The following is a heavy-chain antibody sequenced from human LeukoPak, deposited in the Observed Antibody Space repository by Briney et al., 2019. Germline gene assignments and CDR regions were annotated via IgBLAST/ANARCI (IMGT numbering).Heavy chain of an antibody. CDR3: ARGGWRLDY. CDR2: IYYSGST. V-gene: IGHV4-59*11. J-gene: IGHJ4*02. D-gene: IGHD2-15*01. CDR1: GVSISPHY. Sequence: SETLSLTCTVSGVSISPHYWSWIRQPPGKGLEWIGYIYYSGSTSYNTSLTSRVTFSVDTSKNQFSLKLRSVTAADTAVYYCARGGWRLDYWGQGTLVTVSS.